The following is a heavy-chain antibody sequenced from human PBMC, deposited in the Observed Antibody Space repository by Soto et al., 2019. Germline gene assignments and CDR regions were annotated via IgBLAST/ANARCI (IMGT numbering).Heavy chain of an antibody. V-gene: IGHV3-33*01. CDR2: IWYDGSNR. CDR3: AREDYGSGSYDY. D-gene: IGHD3-10*01. CDR1: GFTFSSYG. J-gene: IGHJ4*02. Sequence: QVQLVESGGGVVQPGRSLRLSCAASGFTFSSYGMNWVRQAPGKGLEWVAVIWYDGSNRNYADSVKGRFTISRDNSKNTLYLQMNSLRSEDTAVYYCAREDYGSGSYDYWGQGTLVTVSS.